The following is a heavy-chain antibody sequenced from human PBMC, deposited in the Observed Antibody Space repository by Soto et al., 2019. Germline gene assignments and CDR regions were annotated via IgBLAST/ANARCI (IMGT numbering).Heavy chain of an antibody. Sequence: EFLMISCKGSGYSVSTFWIGWVRQMPGKGLEWMGIIYPSDSDTRYSPSFQGQVTISADKSIITAYLQWSSLKASDTAMYYCARSGYSGYEFDYWGQGTLVTVSS. CDR3: ARSGYSGYEFDY. D-gene: IGHD5-12*01. J-gene: IGHJ4*02. CDR1: GYSVSTFW. V-gene: IGHV5-51*01. CDR2: IYPSDSDT.